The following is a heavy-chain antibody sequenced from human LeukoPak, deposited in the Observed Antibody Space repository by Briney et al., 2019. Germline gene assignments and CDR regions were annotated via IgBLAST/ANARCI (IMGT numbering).Heavy chain of an antibody. CDR1: GVSINRQY. CDR3: ARAKQQLVYDAFNF. CDR2: VYPCGAA. D-gene: IGHD6-13*01. V-gene: IGHV4-59*11. J-gene: IGHJ3*01. Sequence: PSETLSLTCTVSGVSINRQYWNWIRQPPGKGLEWIGNVYPCGAANYNPSLKSRVTISVDTSKNQISLKLNSVTAADTAVYYCARAKQQLVYDAFNFWGQGTMVTVSS.